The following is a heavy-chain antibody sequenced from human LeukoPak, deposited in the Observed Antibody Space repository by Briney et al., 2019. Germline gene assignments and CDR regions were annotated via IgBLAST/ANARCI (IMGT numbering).Heavy chain of an antibody. V-gene: IGHV1-69*01. CDR1: GGTFSSYA. D-gene: IGHD5/OR15-5a*01. CDR3: AGVVECLRLFDC. J-gene: IGHJ4*02. CDR2: IIPIFGTA. Sequence: GASVKVSCKASGGTFSSYAIGWVRQAPGQGLEWMGGIIPIFGTANYAQKFQGRVTITADESTSTAYMELSSLRSEDTAVYYCAGVVECLRLFDCWGQGTLVTVSS.